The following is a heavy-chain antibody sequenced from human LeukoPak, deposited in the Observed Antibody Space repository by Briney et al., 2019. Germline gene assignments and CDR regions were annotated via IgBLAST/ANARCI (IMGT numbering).Heavy chain of an antibody. J-gene: IGHJ2*01. CDR1: GGSISRSSW. CDR2: IYRSGST. V-gene: IGHV4-4*02. D-gene: IGHD4-17*01. CDR3: ASRDYGDWYFDL. Sequence: SGTLSLTCAVSGGSISRSSWWSWVRQPPGKGLEWIGEIYRSGSTNYNPPLKSRVTISLDKSKNRFSLNLNSVTAADTAVCYCASRDYGDWYFDLWGRGTLVTVSS.